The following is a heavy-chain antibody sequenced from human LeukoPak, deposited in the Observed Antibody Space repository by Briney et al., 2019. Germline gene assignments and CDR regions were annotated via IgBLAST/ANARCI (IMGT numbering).Heavy chain of an antibody. CDR1: GYRFSSYW. CDR2: IYPGDSDT. CDR3: ARRGGLYGSGSYRFDP. V-gene: IGHV5-51*01. D-gene: IGHD3-10*01. Sequence: GESLKISCKGSGYRFSSYWIGWVRQMPGKGLEWMGIIYPGDSDTRYSPSFQGQVTISADKSISTAYLHWSSLKASDTAMYYCARRGGLYGSGSYRFDPWGQGTLVTVSS. J-gene: IGHJ5*02.